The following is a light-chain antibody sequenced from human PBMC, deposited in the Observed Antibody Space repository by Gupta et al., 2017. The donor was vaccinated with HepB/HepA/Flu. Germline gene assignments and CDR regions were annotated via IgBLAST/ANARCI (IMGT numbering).Light chain of an antibody. CDR2: SDS. CDR1: SSNIGRNT. V-gene: IGLV1-44*01. Sequence: QSVLTQPPSASGTPGQRVTISCSGSSSNIGRNTVNWYQQLPGAAPKLLIYSDSQRPSGVPDRFSGSKSGTSASLTITGPQSEDEAEYYCEARDDRLHRLVFGGVTKLTVL. CDR3: EARDDRLHRLV. J-gene: IGLJ2*01.